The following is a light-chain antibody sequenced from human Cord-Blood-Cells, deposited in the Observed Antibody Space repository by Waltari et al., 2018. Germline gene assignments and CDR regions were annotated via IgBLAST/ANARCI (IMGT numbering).Light chain of an antibody. CDR2: DAA. V-gene: IGKV3-11*01. J-gene: IGKJ5*01. Sequence: EIVLTQSPATLSLSPGASAPLSCRASQSVSSYLAWYQQKPGQAPRLLIDDAANRATGIPARFSVSGSGTDFTLTISSLEPEDFAVYYCQRRSNWPPITFGQGTRLEIK. CDR1: QSVSSY. CDR3: QRRSNWPPIT.